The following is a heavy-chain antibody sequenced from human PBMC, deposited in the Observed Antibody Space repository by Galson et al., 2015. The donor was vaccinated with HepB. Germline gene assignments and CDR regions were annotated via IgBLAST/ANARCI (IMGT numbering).Heavy chain of an antibody. J-gene: IGHJ5*02. CDR2: IYYSGST. V-gene: IGHV4-31*03. D-gene: IGHD4/OR15-4a*01. CDR1: GGSISSGGYY. Sequence: TLSLTCIVSGGSISSGGYYWSWIRQHPGKGLEWIGYIYYSGSTYYKPSLKRRISISLDKSKNQFSLKLTSVTAADTAVYFCARGMALRPPDASSFDPWGQGTLVTVSS. CDR3: ARGMALRPPDASSFDP.